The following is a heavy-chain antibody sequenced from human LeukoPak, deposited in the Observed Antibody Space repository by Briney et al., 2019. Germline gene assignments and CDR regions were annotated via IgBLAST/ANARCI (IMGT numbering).Heavy chain of an antibody. V-gene: IGHV3-21*01. CDR1: GFTFSSYS. D-gene: IGHD3/OR15-3a*01. CDR3: ARDWDWFFDY. J-gene: IGHJ4*02. Sequence: PGGSLRLSCAASGFTFSSYSMNWVRQAPGKGLEWVSSISSSSSYIYYADSVKGRFTISRDNAKNSLYLQMNSLRAEDTAVYCCARDWDWFFDYWGQGTLVTVSS. CDR2: ISSSSSYI.